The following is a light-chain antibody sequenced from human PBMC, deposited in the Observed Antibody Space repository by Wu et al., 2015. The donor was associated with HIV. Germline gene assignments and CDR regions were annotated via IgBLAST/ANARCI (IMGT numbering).Light chain of an antibody. J-gene: IGKJ5*01. CDR1: QTIANK. V-gene: IGKV3-15*01. Sequence: EIVMTQSPATLSVSPGQRVTLSCRASQTIANKLAWYQQRPGQGPRLLIYETSTRATGIPARFSGRGSGTEFTLTISDMQSEDFAVYYCQQYGQSAITFVKGHEWR. CDR3: QQYGQSAIT. CDR2: ETS.